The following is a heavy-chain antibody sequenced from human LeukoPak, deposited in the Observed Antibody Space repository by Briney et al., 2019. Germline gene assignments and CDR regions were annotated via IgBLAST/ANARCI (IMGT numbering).Heavy chain of an antibody. D-gene: IGHD3-10*01. V-gene: IGHV3-74*01. CDR2: INNDGSST. CDR1: GFTFSSYW. J-gene: IGHJ6*03. Sequence: GGSLRLSCGASGFTFSSYWMHWVRQAPGKGLVWVSRINNDGSSTSYADSVQGRFTISRDNAKNSLYLQMNSLRAEDTAVYYCARIWFGETAAFYMDVWGKGTSVTISS. CDR3: ARIWFGETAAFYMDV.